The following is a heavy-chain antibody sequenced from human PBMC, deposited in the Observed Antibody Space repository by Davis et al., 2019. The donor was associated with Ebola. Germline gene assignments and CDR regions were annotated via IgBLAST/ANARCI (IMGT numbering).Heavy chain of an antibody. J-gene: IGHJ4*02. CDR3: ARGGTTVTTPLDY. Sequence: PGGSLRLSCAGSGFTFSTYAMTWVRQAPGKGLEWVSRISGSGGDPHYADSVKGRFTISRDNAKNTLYLQMNSLRAEDTAVYYCARGGTTVTTPLDYWGQGTLVTVSS. D-gene: IGHD4-17*01. V-gene: IGHV3-23*01. CDR2: ISGSGGDP. CDR1: GFTFSTYA.